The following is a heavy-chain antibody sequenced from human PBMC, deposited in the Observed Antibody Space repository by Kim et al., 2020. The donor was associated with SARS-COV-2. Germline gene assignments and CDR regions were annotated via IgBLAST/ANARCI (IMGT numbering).Heavy chain of an antibody. J-gene: IGHJ4*02. Sequence: GGSLRLSCAASGFTFNTYGMHWVRQAPGKGLEWVAVISWDGSHKGYVDSVKGRFTISRDNSKNTLYLQMNSLRIEDTAVYYCARSFSGSYFGYDYWGPGSLVTVS. V-gene: IGHV3-30*03. CDR3: ARSFSGSYFGYDY. CDR2: ISWDGSHK. D-gene: IGHD1-26*01. CDR1: GFTFNTYG.